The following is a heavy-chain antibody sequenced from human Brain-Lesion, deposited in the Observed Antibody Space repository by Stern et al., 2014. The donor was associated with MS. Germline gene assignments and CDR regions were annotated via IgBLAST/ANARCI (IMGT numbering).Heavy chain of an antibody. J-gene: IGHJ4*02. D-gene: IGHD5-12*01. V-gene: IGHV5-51*03. CDR3: ARSPATPSGYDRFDY. CDR1: GYLFDDYW. CDR2: IFPRDSNT. Sequence: EMQLVESGAEVKKPGESLKISCEASGYLFDDYWIGWVRQMSGRGLELVAIIFPRDSNTRYSPSVQGQVTISADKSISTAYLQWSGLKASDPAMFYCARSPATPSGYDRFDYWGQGALVTVSS.